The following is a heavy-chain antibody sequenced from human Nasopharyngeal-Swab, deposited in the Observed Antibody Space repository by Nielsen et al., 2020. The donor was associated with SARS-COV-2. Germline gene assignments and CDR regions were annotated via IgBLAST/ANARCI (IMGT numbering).Heavy chain of an antibody. V-gene: IGHV3-21*01. J-gene: IGHJ4*02. D-gene: IGHD3-10*01. Sequence: GESLKISCAASGFTFSSYEMNWVRQAPGKGLEWVSSISSSSSYIYYADSVKGRFTISRDNAKNSLYLQMNSLRAEDTAVYYCARGGGSGSYWDYWGQGTLFTVSS. CDR1: GFTFSSYE. CDR3: ARGGGSGSYWDY. CDR2: ISSSSSYI.